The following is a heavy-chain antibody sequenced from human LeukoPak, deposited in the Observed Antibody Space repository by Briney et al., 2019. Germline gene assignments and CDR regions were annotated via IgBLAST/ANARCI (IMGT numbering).Heavy chain of an antibody. V-gene: IGHV1-46*01. D-gene: IGHD1-26*01. Sequence: ASVKVSCKASGYTFTSYYMHWVRQAPGQGLEWMGIINPSGGSTSYAQKFQGRVTMTRDTSTSTVYMELSSLRSDDTAVYYCARVHRGYSGSYYHFDYWGQGTLVTVSS. J-gene: IGHJ4*02. CDR2: INPSGGST. CDR3: ARVHRGYSGSYYHFDY. CDR1: GYTFTSYY.